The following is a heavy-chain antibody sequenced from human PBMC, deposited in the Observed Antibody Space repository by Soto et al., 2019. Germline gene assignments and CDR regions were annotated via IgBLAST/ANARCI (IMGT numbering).Heavy chain of an antibody. D-gene: IGHD2-15*01. CDR3: TTGSVEGF. J-gene: IGHJ6*02. V-gene: IGHV3-15*07. CDR1: GFSVSKAW. CDR2: IKTRDEGETT. Sequence: EVQLVDSGGGLVKPGGSLRLSCEASGFSVSKAWMNWVRQAPGKGLEWVGRIKTRDEGETTNYAAPVKGRFTISRDDSTNTLYRQLNRLKTEETAVYYCTTGSVEGFWGQGTTVTVSS.